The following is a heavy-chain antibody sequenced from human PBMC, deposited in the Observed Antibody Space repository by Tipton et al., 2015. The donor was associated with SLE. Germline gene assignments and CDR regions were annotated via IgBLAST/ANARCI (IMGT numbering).Heavy chain of an antibody. CDR1: GFTFSSYW. CDR3: AKVDCSTATCYNYYSLDV. D-gene: IGHD2-2*02. Sequence: SLRLSCAASGFTFSSYWMSWVRQAPGKGLEWVAFIRDNGNYKFYGDSVKGRFTVSRDNSENTVSLQMNSLRPDDTAVYYCAKVDCSTATCYNYYSLDVWGQGTTVTVSS. CDR2: IRDNGNYK. J-gene: IGHJ6*02. V-gene: IGHV3-30*02.